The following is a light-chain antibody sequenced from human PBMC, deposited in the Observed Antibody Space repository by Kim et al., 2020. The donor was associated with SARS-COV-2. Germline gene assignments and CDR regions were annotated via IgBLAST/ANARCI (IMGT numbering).Light chain of an antibody. CDR3: QSYDSSNVV. CDR1: SSSIASNC. V-gene: IGLV6-57*03. Sequence: GKQVTISCTRRSSSIASNCVQWDQQRPCSAPTTVIYEDNQRPSGVPGRFSGSIDSSSNSASLTISGLKTEDEADYYCQSYDSSNVVFGGGTQLTVL. J-gene: IGLJ2*01. CDR2: EDN.